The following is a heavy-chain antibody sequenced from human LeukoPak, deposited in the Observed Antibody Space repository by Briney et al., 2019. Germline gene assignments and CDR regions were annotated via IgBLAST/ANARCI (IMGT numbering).Heavy chain of an antibody. CDR1: GLTFSSFW. CDR2: IKLDGSEK. J-gene: IGHJ4*02. Sequence: PGESLRLSCAASGLTFSSFWMTWVRQAPGKGLEWVANIKLDGSEKYYVDPVKGRVTVSRDNAKNSLYLQMNSLRAEDTAVYYCARISSISYYFDYWGLGTLVTVSS. V-gene: IGHV3-7*01. CDR3: ARISSISYYFDY.